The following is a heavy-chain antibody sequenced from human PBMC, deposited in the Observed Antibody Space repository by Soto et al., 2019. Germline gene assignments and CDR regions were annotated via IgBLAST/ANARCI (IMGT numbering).Heavy chain of an antibody. D-gene: IGHD4-17*01. Sequence: QVQLVQSGAEVKKPGSSVKVSCKTSGGPFNNHAINWVRQAPGQGLEWVGLVIPTLGTADYAQKFQGRVTITADEVTNTTYMELSSLRSDDTGVYYCASDYGEIDAFDVWGQGTSVTVSS. J-gene: IGHJ3*01. V-gene: IGHV1-69*01. CDR3: ASDYGEIDAFDV. CDR2: VIPTLGTA. CDR1: GGPFNNHA.